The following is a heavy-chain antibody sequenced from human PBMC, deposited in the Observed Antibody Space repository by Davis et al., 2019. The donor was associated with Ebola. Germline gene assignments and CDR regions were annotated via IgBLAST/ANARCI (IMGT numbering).Heavy chain of an antibody. CDR1: GYTFTSYD. Sequence: ASVKVSCKASGYTFTSYDINWVRQATGQGLEWMGWMNPNSGNTGYAQKFQGRVTMTRNTSISTVYMELSSLRSEDTAVYYCARDDYWSGENWFDPWGQGTLVTVSS. CDR2: MNPNSGNT. J-gene: IGHJ5*02. CDR3: ARDDYWSGENWFDP. D-gene: IGHD3-10*01. V-gene: IGHV1-8*01.